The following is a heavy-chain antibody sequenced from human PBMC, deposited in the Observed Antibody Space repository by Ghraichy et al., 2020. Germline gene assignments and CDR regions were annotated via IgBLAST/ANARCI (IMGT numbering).Heavy chain of an antibody. J-gene: IGHJ3*02. D-gene: IGHD5-12*01. CDR2: ISSSSSYI. CDR3: AGYIGYDFWDAFDI. Sequence: GGSLRLSCAASGFTFSSYSMNWVRQAPGKGLEWVSSISSSSSYIYYADSVKGRFTISRDNAKNSLYLQMNSLRAEDTAVYYCAGYIGYDFWDAFDIWGQGTMVTVSS. V-gene: IGHV3-21*01. CDR1: GFTFSSYS.